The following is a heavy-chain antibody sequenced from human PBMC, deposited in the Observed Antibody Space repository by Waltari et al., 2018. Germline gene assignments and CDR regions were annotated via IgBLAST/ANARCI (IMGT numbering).Heavy chain of an antibody. D-gene: IGHD2-15*01. CDR2: ISGSGGST. CDR1: GFTFSSYA. Sequence: EVQLLESGGGLVQHGGSLRLSCAASGFTFSSYAMSWVRQAPGKGLEWVSAISGSGGSTYYADSVKGRFTISRDNSKNTLYLQMNSLRAEDTAVYYCAKAPVVVVAAEGDYWGQGTLVTVSS. CDR3: AKAPVVVVAAEGDY. J-gene: IGHJ4*02. V-gene: IGHV3-23*01.